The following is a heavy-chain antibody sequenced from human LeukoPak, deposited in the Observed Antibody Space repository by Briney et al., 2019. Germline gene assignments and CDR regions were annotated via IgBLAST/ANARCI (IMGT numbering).Heavy chain of an antibody. V-gene: IGHV4-39*07. J-gene: IGHJ4*02. D-gene: IGHD3-10*01. CDR2: IYYSGST. Sequence: SETLSLTCTVSGGSISSSSYYWGWIRQPPGKGLEWIGSIYYSGSTYYNPSLKSRVTISVDTSKNQFSLKLSSVTAADTAVYYCARGGREYYYGSGSSIDYWGQGTLVTVSS. CDR3: ARGGREYYYGSGSSIDY. CDR1: GGSISSSSYY.